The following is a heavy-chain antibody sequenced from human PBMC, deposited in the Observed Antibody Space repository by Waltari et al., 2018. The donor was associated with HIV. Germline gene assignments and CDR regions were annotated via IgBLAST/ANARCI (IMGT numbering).Heavy chain of an antibody. Sequence: EVQLLESGGGLVQTGGSLRLSCAASGFTFSNYGMNWVRQAPGKGLGWVSAISGRGGNTYYADSLKGRFTISRDNSKNTLYLKMNSLRAEDTAVYFCVKEHQYSHTWYSYYGMDVWGQGTTVTVSS. CDR3: VKEHQYSHTWYSYYGMDV. D-gene: IGHD6-13*01. CDR1: GFTFSNYG. V-gene: IGHV3-23*01. J-gene: IGHJ6*02. CDR2: ISGRGGNT.